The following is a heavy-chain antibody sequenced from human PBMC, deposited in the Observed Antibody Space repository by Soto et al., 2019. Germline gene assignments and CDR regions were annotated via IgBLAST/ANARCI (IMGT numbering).Heavy chain of an antibody. J-gene: IGHJ3*02. CDR2: IWYDGSNK. Sequence: GESLKISCAASGFTFSSYGMHWVRQAPGKGLEWVAVIWYDGSNKYYADSVKGRFTISRDNSKNTLYLQMNSLRAEDTAVYYCARGSYENAFDIWGQGTMVTVSS. CDR3: ARGSYENAFDI. CDR1: GFTFSSYG. V-gene: IGHV3-33*01. D-gene: IGHD3-3*01.